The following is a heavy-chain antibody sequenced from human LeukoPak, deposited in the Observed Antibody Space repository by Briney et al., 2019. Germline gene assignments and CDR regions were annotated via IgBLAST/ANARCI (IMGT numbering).Heavy chain of an antibody. CDR3: AREIGYCSSTSCFFYAFDI. Sequence: ASVKVSCKASGYTFTGYYMHWVRQAPGQGLEWMGWINPNSGDTSYAQKFQGRVTMTRDTSISTAYMELSRLRSDDTAVYYCAREIGYCSSTSCFFYAFDIWGQGTMVTVSS. D-gene: IGHD2-2*01. J-gene: IGHJ3*02. V-gene: IGHV1-2*02. CDR1: GYTFTGYY. CDR2: INPNSGDT.